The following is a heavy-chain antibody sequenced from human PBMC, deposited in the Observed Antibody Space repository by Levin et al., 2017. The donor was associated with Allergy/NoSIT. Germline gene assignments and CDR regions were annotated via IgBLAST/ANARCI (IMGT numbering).Heavy chain of an antibody. J-gene: IGHJ4*02. CDR1: GFPFSRPW. CDR3: ARDLSGANDY. Sequence: GGSLRLSCAASGFPFSRPWLPLFLPSPLKGLVWVARMNEDGSTTNHADSVKGRFTISRDNAKNTLSLQMNSLRAEDSAVYYCARDLSGANDYWGQGTLVTVSS. V-gene: IGHV3-74*01. CDR2: MNEDGSTT. D-gene: IGHD2/OR15-2a*01.